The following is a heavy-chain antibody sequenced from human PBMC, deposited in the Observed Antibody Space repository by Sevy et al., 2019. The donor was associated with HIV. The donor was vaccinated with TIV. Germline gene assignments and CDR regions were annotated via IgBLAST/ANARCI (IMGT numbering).Heavy chain of an antibody. D-gene: IGHD6-13*01. V-gene: IGHV4-59*01. CDR3: ASESIAAIGDFDY. Sequence: SETLSLTCTVSGGSINNYFWSWIRQPPGKGLEWIGYIYYSGSTNYNPSLKSRVTISVDTSKTQFSLKLTSVTAAATAVSYCASESIAAIGDFDYWGQGTLVTVSS. CDR1: GGSINNYF. CDR2: IYYSGST. J-gene: IGHJ4*02.